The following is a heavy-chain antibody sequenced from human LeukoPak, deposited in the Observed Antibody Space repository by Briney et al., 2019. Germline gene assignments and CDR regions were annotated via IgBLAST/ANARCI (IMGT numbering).Heavy chain of an antibody. CDR2: INHSGST. D-gene: IGHD2-2*01. J-gene: IGHJ6*02. Sequence: SETLSLTCTVSGGSISNSNYYWGWIRQPPGKGLEWIGEINHSGSTNYNPSLKSRVTISVDTSKNQFSLKLSSVTAADTAVYYCASGPYCSSTSCNSWTRTYYYGMDVWGQGTTVTVSS. V-gene: IGHV4-39*07. CDR1: GGSISNSNYY. CDR3: ASGPYCSSTSCNSWTRTYYYGMDV.